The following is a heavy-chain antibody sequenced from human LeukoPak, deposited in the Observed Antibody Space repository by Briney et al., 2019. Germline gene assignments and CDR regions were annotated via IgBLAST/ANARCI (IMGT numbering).Heavy chain of an antibody. Sequence: GRSLRLSCAASGFTFSSYGMHWVRQAPGKGLEWVAVISYDGSNKYYADSVKGRFTISRDNSKNTLYPQMNSLRAEDTAVYYCAKVRGDEYYFDYWGQGTLVTVSS. V-gene: IGHV3-30*18. CDR3: AKVRGDEYYFDY. CDR1: GFTFSSYG. CDR2: ISYDGSNK. J-gene: IGHJ4*02. D-gene: IGHD4-17*01.